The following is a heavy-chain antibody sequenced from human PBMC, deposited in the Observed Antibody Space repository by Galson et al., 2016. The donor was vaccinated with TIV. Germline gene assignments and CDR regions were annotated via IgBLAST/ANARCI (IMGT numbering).Heavy chain of an antibody. CDR2: INSDGSRT. D-gene: IGHD3-22*01. CDR3: ARGKYDSSGFYFNWFDP. CDR1: GFTFSSDW. J-gene: IGHJ5*02. V-gene: IGHV3-74*01. Sequence: SLRLSCAASGFTFSSDWMHWVRHGPGKGLVWVSRINSDGSRTNYADSVKGRFTISRDNAKNTLYLQMNSLRAEDTAVYYCARGKYDSSGFYFNWFDPWGQGTLVTVSS.